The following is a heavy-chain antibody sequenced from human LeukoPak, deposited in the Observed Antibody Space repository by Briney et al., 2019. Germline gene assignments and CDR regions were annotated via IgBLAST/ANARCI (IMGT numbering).Heavy chain of an antibody. CDR2: IYTGGGT. Sequence: GGSLRLSCAVSGLTVSSDYFTWVRQAPGKGLEWVSVIYTGGGTYYADSVKGRFTISRDNSKNTLYLQMNSLRAEDTAVYYCARRLPTAWGADYWGQGTLVTVSS. CDR3: ARRLPTAWGADY. J-gene: IGHJ4*02. CDR1: GLTVSSDY. D-gene: IGHD7-27*01. V-gene: IGHV3-53*01.